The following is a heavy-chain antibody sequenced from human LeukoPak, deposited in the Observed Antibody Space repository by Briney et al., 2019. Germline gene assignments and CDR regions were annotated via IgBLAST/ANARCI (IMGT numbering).Heavy chain of an antibody. CDR1: GFTFSSYA. V-gene: IGHV3-23*01. J-gene: IGHJ4*02. D-gene: IGHD6-19*01. CDR3: ARTSPGPYSSGWFDF. CDR2: ISGSGGST. Sequence: GGSLRLSCAASGFTFSSYAMSWVRQAPGKGLEWVSAISGSGGSTYYADSVRGRFTISRHNSKNTLYLQMNSLRPEDTAVYFCARTSPGPYSSGWFDFWGQGTLVTVSS.